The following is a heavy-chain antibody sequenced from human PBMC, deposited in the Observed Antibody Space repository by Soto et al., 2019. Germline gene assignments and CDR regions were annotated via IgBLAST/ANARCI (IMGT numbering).Heavy chain of an antibody. CDR2: INWNGGST. Sequence: PGGSLRLSCAASGFTFDDYGMSWVRQAPGKGLEWVSGINWNGGSTGYADSVKGRFTISRDNAKNSLYLQMNSLRAEDTALYYCARGGGYSSGWTFDYWGQGTLVTVSS. D-gene: IGHD6-19*01. J-gene: IGHJ4*02. CDR1: GFTFDDYG. V-gene: IGHV3-20*04. CDR3: ARGGGYSSGWTFDY.